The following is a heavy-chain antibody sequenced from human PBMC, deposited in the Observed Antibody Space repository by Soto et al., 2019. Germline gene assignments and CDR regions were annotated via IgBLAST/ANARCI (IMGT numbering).Heavy chain of an antibody. CDR2: IYYSGST. V-gene: IGHV4-31*03. CDR3: ARASFGIVAALG. Sequence: SLTCTVSGGSISSGGYYWSWIRQHPGKGLEWIGYIYYSGSTYYNPSLKSRVTISVDTSKNQFSLKLSSVTAADTAVYYCARASFGIVAALGWGQGTLVTVSS. D-gene: IGHD3-16*01. CDR1: GGSISSGGYY. J-gene: IGHJ4*02.